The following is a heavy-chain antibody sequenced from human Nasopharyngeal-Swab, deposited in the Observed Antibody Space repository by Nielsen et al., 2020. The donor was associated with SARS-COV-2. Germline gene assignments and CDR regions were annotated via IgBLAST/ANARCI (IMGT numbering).Heavy chain of an antibody. Sequence: WIRQPPGKGLEWVSAISGSGGSTYYADSVKGRFTISRDNSKSTLYLQMNSLRAEDTAVYYCANSVDAAMADYWGQGTLVTVSS. CDR2: ISGSGGST. CDR3: ANSVDAAMADY. D-gene: IGHD5-18*01. V-gene: IGHV3-23*01. J-gene: IGHJ4*02.